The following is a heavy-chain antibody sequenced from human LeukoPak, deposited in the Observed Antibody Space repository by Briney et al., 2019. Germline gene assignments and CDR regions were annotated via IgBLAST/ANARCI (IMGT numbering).Heavy chain of an antibody. CDR1: GFTFSHDW. Sequence: GGSLRLSCAASGFTFSHDWMSWVRQAPGKGLEWVASIKQDGSGEHYVDSVKGRFTISRDNAKNSLYLQMNSLRAEGTAVYYCARTYDFGRGPPGDALDNWGQGTPVTVSS. J-gene: IGHJ3*02. CDR2: IKQDGSGE. CDR3: ARTYDFGRGPPGDALDN. D-gene: IGHD3-3*01. V-gene: IGHV3-7*01.